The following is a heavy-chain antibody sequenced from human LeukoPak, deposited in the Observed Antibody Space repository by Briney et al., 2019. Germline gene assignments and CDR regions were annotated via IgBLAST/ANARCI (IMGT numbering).Heavy chain of an antibody. Sequence: GGSLRLSCVDSGFTFTNAWMSWVRQAPGKGLEWIGRIKSKTDSETTNYAEPVRGRFTISRDDSKSAVYLQMNSLKIEDTAVYYCTTDLGTYYHGSQRLIPIDYWGQGTLVTVSS. CDR3: TTDLGTYYHGSQRLIPIDY. D-gene: IGHD3-10*01. CDR2: IKSKTDSETT. CDR1: GFTFTNAW. J-gene: IGHJ4*02. V-gene: IGHV3-15*01.